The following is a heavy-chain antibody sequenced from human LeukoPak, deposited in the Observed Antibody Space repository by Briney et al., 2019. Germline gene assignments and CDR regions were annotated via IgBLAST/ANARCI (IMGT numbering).Heavy chain of an antibody. CDR1: GFTFSSFG. V-gene: IGHV3-66*01. D-gene: IGHD6-19*01. J-gene: IGHJ6*02. CDR3: ARDSRREWLGRTNYYYYGMDV. Sequence: QPGGSLRLSCAASGFTFSSFGMSWVRQAPGKGLEWASVIYSGGSTYYADSVKGRFTISRDNSKNTLYLQMNSLRAEDTAVYYCARDSRREWLGRTNYYYYGMDVWGQGTTVTVSS. CDR2: IYSGGST.